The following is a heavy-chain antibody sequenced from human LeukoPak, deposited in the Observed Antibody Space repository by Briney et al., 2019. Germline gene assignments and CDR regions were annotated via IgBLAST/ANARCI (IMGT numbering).Heavy chain of an antibody. D-gene: IGHD5-18*01. V-gene: IGHV3-33*01. CDR1: GFTFSSYG. CDR3: ARDRLSTAMVPFDY. CDR2: IWYDGSNK. J-gene: IGHJ4*02. Sequence: GGSLRLSCAASGFTFSSYGMHWVRQAPGKGLEWVAVIWYDGSNKYYADSVKGRFTISRDNSKNTLYLQMNSLRAEDTAVYYCARDRLSTAMVPFDYWGQGTLVTVSS.